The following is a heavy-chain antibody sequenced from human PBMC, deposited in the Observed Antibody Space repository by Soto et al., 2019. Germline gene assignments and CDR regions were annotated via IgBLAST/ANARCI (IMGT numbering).Heavy chain of an antibody. CDR3: ARDCGNSVCLSYYYYGMDV. CDR1: GFTFSDYY. V-gene: IGHV3-11*06. J-gene: IGHJ6*02. CDR2: ISSSSSYT. D-gene: IGHD2-21*01. Sequence: GGSLSLSCAASGFTFSDYYMSWIRQAPGKGLEWVSYISSSSSYTNYADSVKGRFTISRDNAKNSLYLQMNSLRAEDTAVYYCARDCGNSVCLSYYYYGMDVWGQGTTVTVSS.